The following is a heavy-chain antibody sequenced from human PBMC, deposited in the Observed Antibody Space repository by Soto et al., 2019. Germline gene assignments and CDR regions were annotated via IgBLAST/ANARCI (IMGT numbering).Heavy chain of an antibody. J-gene: IGHJ6*02. D-gene: IGHD1-26*01. CDR3: ARAVGATYYYYYGMDV. CDR2: IYYSGST. Sequence: QVQLQESGPGLVKPSQTLSLTCTVSGGSISSGDYYWSWIRQPPGKGLEWIGYIYYSGSTYYNPSLKSRVTISVDTSKDQFSLKLSSVAAADTAVYYWARAVGATYYYYYGMDVWGQGTTVTVSS. CDR1: GGSISSGDYY. V-gene: IGHV4-30-4*01.